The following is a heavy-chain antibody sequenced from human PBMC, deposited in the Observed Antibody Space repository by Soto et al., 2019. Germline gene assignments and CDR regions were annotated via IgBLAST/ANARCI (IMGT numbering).Heavy chain of an antibody. CDR3: TRVGGSVSGTDV. CDR2: IDNAGSSV. CDR1: GFTFSSYW. J-gene: IGHJ6*02. Sequence: EVQLVESGGGLVQPGGSLRLSCAASGFTFSSYWMHWVRQAPGKGLVWVSRIDNAGSSVRYADSVKGRFTISRDNAKNTLYLQMNSLRAEDTAVYYCTRVGGSVSGTDVWGQGTTVTVSS. D-gene: IGHD1-26*01. V-gene: IGHV3-74*01.